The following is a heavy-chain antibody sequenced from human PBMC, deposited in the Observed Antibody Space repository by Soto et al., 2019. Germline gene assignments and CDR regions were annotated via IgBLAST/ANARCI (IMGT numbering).Heavy chain of an antibody. J-gene: IGHJ5*02. V-gene: IGHV4-34*01. Sequence: QVQLQQSGAGLLKPSETLSLTCDVYGGSFSGYIWTWIRQTPGKGLQWIGQINHSGSANYNPSLTMRVTISAPTYKSPFTLELRSVTAADTAVYYCATGLITHSQYSGGCYYFYPWSQGTQVTVSS. CDR2: INHSGSA. D-gene: IGHD2-15*01. CDR1: GGSFSGYI. CDR3: ATGLITHSQYSGGCYYFYP.